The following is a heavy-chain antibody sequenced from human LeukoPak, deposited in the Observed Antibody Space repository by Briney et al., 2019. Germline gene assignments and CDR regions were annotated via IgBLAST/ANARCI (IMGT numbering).Heavy chain of an antibody. Sequence: SEPLSLTCTVSGGSISSDYWSWIRQPPAKSLEWMGYIYYSGTTTYNPSLESRVTISVDTSKNQFSLRLSSVTAADTAVYYCARIQSSASPFDYWGQGTLVTVSS. V-gene: IGHV4-59*01. D-gene: IGHD2-2*01. J-gene: IGHJ4*02. CDR3: ARIQSSASPFDY. CDR2: IYYSGTT. CDR1: GGSISSDY.